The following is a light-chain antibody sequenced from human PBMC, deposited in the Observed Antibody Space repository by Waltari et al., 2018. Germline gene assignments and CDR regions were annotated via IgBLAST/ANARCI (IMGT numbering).Light chain of an antibody. V-gene: IGKV1-12*01. Sequence: DIQMTQSPSSVSASVGDRVTIPCRASQGISTWVAWYQQKPGKVPKLLIYAASNFQSGVPSRFRGSGSGTDFTLTISSLQPEDFATYYCQQANSFPLTFGGGTKVE. CDR2: AAS. J-gene: IGKJ4*01. CDR1: QGISTW. CDR3: QQANSFPLT.